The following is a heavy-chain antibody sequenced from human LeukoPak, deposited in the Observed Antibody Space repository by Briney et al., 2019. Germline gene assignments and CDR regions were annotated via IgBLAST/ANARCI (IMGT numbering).Heavy chain of an antibody. Sequence: PSETLSLTCTVSGGSISSSSYYWGWIRQPPGKGLKWIGSIYYSGSTYYNPSLKSRVTISVDTSKNQFSLKLSSVTAADTAVYYCASVRYSSSRDAFDMWGQGTMVTVSS. CDR3: ASVRYSSSRDAFDM. V-gene: IGHV4-39*07. CDR2: IYYSGST. D-gene: IGHD6-13*01. CDR1: GGSISSSSYY. J-gene: IGHJ3*02.